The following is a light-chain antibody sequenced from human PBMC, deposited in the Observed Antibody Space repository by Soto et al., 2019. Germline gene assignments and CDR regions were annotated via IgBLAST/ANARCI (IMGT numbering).Light chain of an antibody. CDR1: QDISTY. Sequence: DVQMAQSPYSLSASVGDRVTITCRASQDISTYLAWYQQKPGKVPKLLIYVASTLQSGVPSRFSGSGSGTDFTLTISSLQPEDVATYYCQKYNISPHTFGQGTKVEIK. V-gene: IGKV1-27*01. CDR2: VAS. CDR3: QKYNISPHT. J-gene: IGKJ1*01.